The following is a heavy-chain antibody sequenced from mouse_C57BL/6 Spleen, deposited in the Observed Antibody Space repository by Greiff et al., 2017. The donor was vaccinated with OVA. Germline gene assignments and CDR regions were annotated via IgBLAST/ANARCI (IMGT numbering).Heavy chain of an antibody. CDR2: IWSGGST. CDR3: ARKGDYDCTWYAMGY. J-gene: IGHJ4*01. V-gene: IGHV2-2*01. CDR1: GFSLTSYG. Sequence: QVQLKESGPGLVQPSQCLSITCTVSGFSLTSYGVHWVRQSPGKGLEWLGVIWSGGSTDYNAAFISRLSISTDNTKSQVFLKMNRLQADDTAIYYSARKGDYDCTWYAMGYWGQGTSVTVSS. D-gene: IGHD2-4*01.